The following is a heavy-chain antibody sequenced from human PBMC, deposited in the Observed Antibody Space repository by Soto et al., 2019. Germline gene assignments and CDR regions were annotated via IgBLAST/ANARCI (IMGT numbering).Heavy chain of an antibody. J-gene: IGHJ5*02. Sequence: PSETLSLTCSISGGSITSGGYSWNWIRQPPGKGLEWIGNIYHSGSTYYNPSLKSRVTLSVDTSKNQFSLKLDSVTAADTAVYYCARQGRAQNWIDTWGQGTLVTVSS. CDR3: ARQGRAQNWIDT. V-gene: IGHV4-30-2*01. CDR2: IYHSGST. CDR1: GGSITSGGYS.